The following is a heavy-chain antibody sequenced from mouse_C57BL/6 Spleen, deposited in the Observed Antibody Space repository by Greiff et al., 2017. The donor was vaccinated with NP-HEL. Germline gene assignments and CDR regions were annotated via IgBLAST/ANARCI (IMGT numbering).Heavy chain of an antibody. V-gene: IGHV1-18*01. J-gene: IGHJ4*01. CDR1: GYTFTDYH. CDR2: INPNNGGT. D-gene: IGHD1-1*01. Sequence: EVQLQQSGPELVKPGASVKIPCKASGYTFTDYHMDWVKQSHGKSLEWIGDINPNNGGTIYNQTFKGKATLTVDKSSSTAYMELRSLTSEDTAVYYGARRAATVVAYYYAMDYWGQGTSVTVSS. CDR3: ARRAATVVAYYYAMDY.